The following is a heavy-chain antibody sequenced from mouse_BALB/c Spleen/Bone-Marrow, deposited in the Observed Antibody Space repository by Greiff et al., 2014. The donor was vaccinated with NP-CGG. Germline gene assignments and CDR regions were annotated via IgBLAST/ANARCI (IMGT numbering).Heavy chain of an antibody. Sequence: EVKLVESGAELVKPGASVKLSCTVFGFNIKSTYIHWVKQRPEQGLEWIGWVDPAHGNSKCDPRFQGKATITADSSSNTAYLQLSSRTSEDTAVYYCALHYANQFDYWGQGTTVTVSS. V-gene: IGHV14-3*02. CDR2: VDPAHGNS. CDR3: ALHYANQFDY. D-gene: IGHD1-2*01. J-gene: IGHJ2*01. CDR1: GFNIKSTY.